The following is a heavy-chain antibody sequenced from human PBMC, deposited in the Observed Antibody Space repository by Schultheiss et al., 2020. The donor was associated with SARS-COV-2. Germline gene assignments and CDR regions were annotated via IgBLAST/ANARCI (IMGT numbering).Heavy chain of an antibody. CDR1: GGSITSGSYY. Sequence: SETLSLTCSVSGGSITSGSYYWSWIRKPAGKGLEWIGGIYHSGSTYYNPSLKSRVTMSVDTSKNRFSLKLSSVTAADTAVYYCARTTVTLSWFDPWGQGTLVTVSS. J-gene: IGHJ5*02. V-gene: IGHV4-39*07. CDR2: IYHSGST. CDR3: ARTTVTLSWFDP. D-gene: IGHD4-17*01.